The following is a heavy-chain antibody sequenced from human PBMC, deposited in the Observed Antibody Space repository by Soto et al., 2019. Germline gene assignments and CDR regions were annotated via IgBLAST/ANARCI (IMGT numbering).Heavy chain of an antibody. CDR1: GGSITSGHW. V-gene: IGHV4-4*02. D-gene: IGHD2-8*02. Sequence: QVQLQESGPGLVESSGTLSPTCAVYGGSITSGHWWTWVRQSPGKGLEWIGEISLNGDINYSPSLQSRVAVSMDMSRNHLSRRLASVTAADTAVYYCATRETRTGGTVGGAGTVVTVSS. CDR2: ISLNGDI. CDR3: ATRETRTGGTV. J-gene: IGHJ4*03.